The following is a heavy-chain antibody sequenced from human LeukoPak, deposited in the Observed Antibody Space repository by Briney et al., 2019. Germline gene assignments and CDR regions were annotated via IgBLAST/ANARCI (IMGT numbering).Heavy chain of an antibody. D-gene: IGHD5-18*01. CDR2: ISHLGST. J-gene: IGHJ4*02. CDR1: GGSFSGYN. Sequence: PSETLSLTCAVFGGSFSGYNWNWIRQSPGKGLEWIGEISHLGSTDYNPSLKSRVTISVDTSKNQFSLKLSSVTAADTAVYYCAREGTRDTAMVNTFDYWGQGTLVTVSS. CDR3: AREGTRDTAMVNTFDY. V-gene: IGHV4-34*01.